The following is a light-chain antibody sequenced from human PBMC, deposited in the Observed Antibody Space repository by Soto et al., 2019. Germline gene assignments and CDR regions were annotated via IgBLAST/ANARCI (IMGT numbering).Light chain of an antibody. CDR1: SYDFGSDNY. J-gene: IGLJ1*01. V-gene: IGLV2-14*03. CDR2: RIN. Sequence: VSQPASVSGSLGQSITISCTGTSYDFGSDNYVSWYQQYPGKVPKLLIYRINNRPSGVSNRFSGSKSGNTASLTISGLQAEDEADYFCTSFTRDNLYVFGTGTKLTVL. CDR3: TSFTRDNLYV.